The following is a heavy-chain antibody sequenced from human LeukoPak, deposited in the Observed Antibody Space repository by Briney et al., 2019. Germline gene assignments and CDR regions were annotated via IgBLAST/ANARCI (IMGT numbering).Heavy chain of an antibody. J-gene: IGHJ3*02. CDR3: ARGGPVTYSHHLLKGAFDI. CDR1: GGSISSYY. Sequence: SETLSLTCTVSGGSISSYYWSWIRQPPGKGLEWIGYIYYSGSTNYNPSLKSRVTISVDTSKNQFSLKLGSVTAADTAVYYCARGGPVTYSHHLLKGAFDIWGQGTMVTVSS. D-gene: IGHD2-15*01. V-gene: IGHV4-59*01. CDR2: IYYSGST.